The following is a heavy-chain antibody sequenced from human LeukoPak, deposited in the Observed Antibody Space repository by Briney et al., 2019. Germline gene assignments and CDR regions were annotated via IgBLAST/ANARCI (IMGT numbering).Heavy chain of an antibody. CDR1: GGTFSSYA. D-gene: IGHD2-21*02. V-gene: IGHV1-69*13. CDR2: IIPIFGTA. CDR3: VRSDIVVVTAIFDY. Sequence: ASVKVSCKASGGTFSSYAISWVRQAPGQGLEWMGGIIPIFGTANYAQKFQGRVTITADESTSTAYMELSSLRSEDTAVYYCVRSDIVVVTAIFDYWGQGTLVTVSS. J-gene: IGHJ4*02.